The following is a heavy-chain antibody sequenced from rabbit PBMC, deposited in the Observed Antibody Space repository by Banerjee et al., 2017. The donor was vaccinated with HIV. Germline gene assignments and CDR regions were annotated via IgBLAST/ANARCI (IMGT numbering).Heavy chain of an antibody. CDR1: GFSFSMSYY. V-gene: IGHV1S45*01. J-gene: IGHJ4*01. CDR3: VRDNSYYSSGGYFNL. D-gene: IGHD4-1*01. Sequence: EQLVESGGGLVQPEGSLTLTCTASGFSFSMSYYMCWVRQAPGKGLEWIACIYAGSSGSTYYASWAKGRFTISSDNAQNTVDLQMNSLTAADTATYFCVRDNSYYSSGGYFNLWGPGTLVTVS. CDR2: IYAGSSGST.